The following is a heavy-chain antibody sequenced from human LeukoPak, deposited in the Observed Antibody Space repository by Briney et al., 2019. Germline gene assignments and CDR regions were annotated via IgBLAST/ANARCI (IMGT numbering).Heavy chain of an antibody. CDR2: ISYDGSNK. Sequence: GGSLRLSCAASGFTFSSYGMHWVRQAPGKGLEWVAVISYDGSNKYYADSVKGRFTISRDNSKNTLYLQMNSLRAEDTAVYYCAKENVLLGFGESRGFDYWGQGTLVTVSS. V-gene: IGHV3-30*18. CDR1: GFTFSSYG. CDR3: AKENVLLGFGESRGFDY. J-gene: IGHJ4*02. D-gene: IGHD3-10*01.